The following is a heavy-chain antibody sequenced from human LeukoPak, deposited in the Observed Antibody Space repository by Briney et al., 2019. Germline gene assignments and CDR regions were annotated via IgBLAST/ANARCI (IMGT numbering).Heavy chain of an antibody. D-gene: IGHD5-24*01. CDR2: MYYRGST. J-gene: IGHJ4*02. CDR1: GGSISSSSYY. Sequence: SETLSLTCTVSGGSISSSSYYWGWIRQSPGKGLGWIGCMYYRGSTYYNPSLKSRVTLSVDTPKNQFSLKLSSVTAADTAVYYCARHGRDGYNYGPVAYYWGQGTLVTVS. CDR3: ARHGRDGYNYGPVAYY. V-gene: IGHV4-39*01.